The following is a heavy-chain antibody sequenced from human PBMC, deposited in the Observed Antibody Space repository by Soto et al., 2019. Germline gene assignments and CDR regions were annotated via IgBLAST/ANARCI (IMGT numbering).Heavy chain of an antibody. V-gene: IGHV1-3*01. Sequence: QVQLVQSGAEVKKPGASVKVSCKASGYTFTNYAIHWVRQAPGQRLEWMGWINAGNGHTKYSQKFQARVTITRDTSASTVYMKLSSLRSEDTAVYYCARGERYYYDSSGYFGFDYWGQGTLVTVSS. CDR3: ARGERYYYDSSGYFGFDY. CDR1: GYTFTNYA. CDR2: INAGNGHT. D-gene: IGHD3-22*01. J-gene: IGHJ4*02.